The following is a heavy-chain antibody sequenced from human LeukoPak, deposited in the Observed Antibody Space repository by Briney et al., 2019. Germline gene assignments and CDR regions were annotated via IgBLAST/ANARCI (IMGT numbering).Heavy chain of an antibody. Sequence: PSETLSLTCAVSGYSISSGYYWGWIRQPPGKGLERIGSIYHSGSTYYNPSLKSRVTISVDTSKNQFSLKLSSVTAADTAVYYCASSQLDQVADYWGQGTLVTVSS. J-gene: IGHJ4*02. D-gene: IGHD1-1*01. V-gene: IGHV4-38-2*01. CDR1: GYSISSGYY. CDR3: ASSQLDQVADY. CDR2: IYHSGST.